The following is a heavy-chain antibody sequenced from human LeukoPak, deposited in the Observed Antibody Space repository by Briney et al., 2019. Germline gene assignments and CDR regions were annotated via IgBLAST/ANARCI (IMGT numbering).Heavy chain of an antibody. J-gene: IGHJ4*02. CDR2: ISYDGSNK. CDR3: ASALGLGYCSGGSCHSRPSDY. Sequence: GGSLRLSCAASGFTFSSYAMHWVRQAPGKGLEWVAVISYDGSNKYYADSVKGRFTISRDNSKNTLYLQMNSLRAEDTAVYYCASALGLGYCSGGSCHSRPSDYWGQGTLVTVSS. D-gene: IGHD2-15*01. CDR1: GFTFSSYA. V-gene: IGHV3-30*04.